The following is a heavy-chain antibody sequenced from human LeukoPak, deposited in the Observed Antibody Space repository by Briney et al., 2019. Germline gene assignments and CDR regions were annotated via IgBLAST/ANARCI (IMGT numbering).Heavy chain of an antibody. CDR1: GASISNEY. J-gene: IGHJ4*02. CDR3: GRHAAYAPFDL. Sequence: PSETLSLTCTISGASISNEYWGWIRQPPGRGLEWIASASTYYSSSLESRATMSIDTSKKQFSLRLTSLTAADTAVYYCGRHAAYAPFDLWGQGSLVTVSS. D-gene: IGHD4-17*01. CDR2: AST. V-gene: IGHV4-39*01.